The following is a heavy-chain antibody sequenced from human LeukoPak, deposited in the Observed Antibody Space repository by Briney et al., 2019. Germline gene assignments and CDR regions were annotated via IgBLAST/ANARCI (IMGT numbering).Heavy chain of an antibody. J-gene: IGHJ3*02. CDR2: IYYSGST. D-gene: IGHD6-13*01. CDR3: ARHGAAAGAFDI. V-gene: IGHV4-39*01. CDR1: GGSISSSSYY. Sequence: SETLSLTCTVSGGSISSSSYYWGWIRQPPGKGLDWIGSIYYSGSTYYNPSLKSRVTISVDTSKNQFSLKLSSVTAADTAVYYCARHGAAAGAFDIWGQGTMVTVSS.